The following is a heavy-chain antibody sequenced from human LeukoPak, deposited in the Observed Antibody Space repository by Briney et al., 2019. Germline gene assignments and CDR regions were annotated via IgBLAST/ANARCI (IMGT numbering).Heavy chain of an antibody. D-gene: IGHD3-16*01. CDR2: INHSGST. V-gene: IGHV4-34*01. Sequence: SETLSLTCAVYGGSFSGYYWSWIRQPPGKGLEWIGEINHSGSTNYNPSLKSRVTISVDTSKKQFSLKLSSVTAADTAVYYCARAKLGGGWDFDYWGQGTLVTVSS. J-gene: IGHJ4*02. CDR3: ARAKLGGGWDFDY. CDR1: GGSFSGYY.